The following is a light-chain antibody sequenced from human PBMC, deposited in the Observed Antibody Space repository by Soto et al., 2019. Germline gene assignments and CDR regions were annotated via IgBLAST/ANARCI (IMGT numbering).Light chain of an antibody. J-gene: IGLJ1*01. CDR2: EVS. CDR1: SSDVGGYNY. V-gene: IGLV2-14*01. Sequence: QSALTQPASLSGSPGQSITISCRGTSSDVGGYNYFSWYQQRPDSAAKLLIYEVSNRPRGVSTRLCGSKSDNTASLTISGLQADDEADYFCSSCGSTSTLYVFGTGTKLTVL. CDR3: SSCGSTSTLYV.